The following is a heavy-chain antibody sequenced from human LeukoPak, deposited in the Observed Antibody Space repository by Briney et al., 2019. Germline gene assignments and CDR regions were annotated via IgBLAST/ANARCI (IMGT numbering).Heavy chain of an antibody. J-gene: IGHJ5*02. CDR1: GGSVSSGSYY. D-gene: IGHD6-19*01. V-gene: IGHV4-61*01. Sequence: PSETLSLTCTVSGGSVSSGSYYWSWIRQPPGKGLEWTGYIYYSGTTNYNPSLKSRVTISVETSKNQFSLKLSSVTAADTAVYYCARSIAVAGRGWFDPWGQGTLVTVSS. CDR3: ARSIAVAGRGWFDP. CDR2: IYYSGTT.